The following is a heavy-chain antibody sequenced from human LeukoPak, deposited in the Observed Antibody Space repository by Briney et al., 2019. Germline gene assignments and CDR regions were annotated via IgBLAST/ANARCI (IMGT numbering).Heavy chain of an antibody. Sequence: ASVKVSCKASGGTFSSYGISWVRQAPGQGLEWMGWISAYNGNTNYAQKLQGRVTMTTDTSTSTAYMELRSLRSDDTAVYYCSREDYQLNFDYWGQGTLVTVSS. J-gene: IGHJ4*02. CDR2: ISAYNGNT. V-gene: IGHV1-18*01. CDR3: SREDYQLNFDY. D-gene: IGHD2-2*01. CDR1: GGTFSSYG.